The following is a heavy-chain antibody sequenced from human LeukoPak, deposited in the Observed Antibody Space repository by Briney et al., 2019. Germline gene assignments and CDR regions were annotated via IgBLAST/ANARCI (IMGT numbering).Heavy chain of an antibody. V-gene: IGHV3-9*01. J-gene: IGHJ4*02. CDR3: ARDHQGSSWYH. Sequence: PGRSLRLSCAASGFTFDDYAMHWVRQAPEKGLEWVSCISWNSGSIGYADSVKGRFTISRDNAKNSLYLQMNSLRAEDTALYYCARDHQGSSWYHWGQGTLVTVSS. CDR1: GFTFDDYA. D-gene: IGHD6-13*01. CDR2: ISWNSGSI.